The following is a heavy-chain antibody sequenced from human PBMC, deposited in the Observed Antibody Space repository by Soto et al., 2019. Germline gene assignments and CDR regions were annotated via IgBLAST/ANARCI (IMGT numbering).Heavy chain of an antibody. J-gene: IGHJ5*02. D-gene: IGHD3-3*01. V-gene: IGHV4-59*01. Sequence: PSETLSLTCTVSGVSISSYYWSCIRHPPGKGLEWIGYIYYSGSTNYNPSLKSRVTISVDTSKNQFSLKLSSVTAADTAVYYCARLGILEWLSNHTGLEPWGQGTLVTVSS. CDR3: ARLGILEWLSNHTGLEP. CDR1: GVSISSYY. CDR2: IYYSGST.